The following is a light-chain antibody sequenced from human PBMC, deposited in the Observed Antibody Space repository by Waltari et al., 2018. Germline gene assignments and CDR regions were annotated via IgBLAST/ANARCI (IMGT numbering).Light chain of an antibody. CDR1: SLRRFF. CDR3: HSRDTTSTRV. CDR2: GDN. Sequence: SSELTQDPAMSVAPGQTVTITCHGDSLRRFFASWYQPRPGQAPFLFVFGDNNRPSGIPDRFSGATSGGTAFLTITGAQADDEAVYFCHSRDTTSTRVFGGGTRLTV. J-gene: IGLJ2*01. V-gene: IGLV3-19*01.